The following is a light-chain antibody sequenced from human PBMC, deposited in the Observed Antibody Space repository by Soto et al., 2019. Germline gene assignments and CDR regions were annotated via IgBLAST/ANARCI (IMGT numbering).Light chain of an antibody. J-gene: IGKJ4*01. Sequence: DIPMTQSPSTLSASVGDRVTITCRASQSISSWLAWYQQKPGKAPNLLIYKASYLESGVPSRFSGSGSGTEFTLTISTLQPEDFATYYCQQSHGTPRTFGGGTKVEIK. CDR3: QQSHGTPRT. CDR1: QSISSW. CDR2: KAS. V-gene: IGKV1-5*03.